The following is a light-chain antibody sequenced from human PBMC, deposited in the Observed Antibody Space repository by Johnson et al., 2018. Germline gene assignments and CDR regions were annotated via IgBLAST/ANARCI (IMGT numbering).Light chain of an antibody. V-gene: IGLV1-51*02. CDR1: SSNIGNNY. Sequence: QSVLTQPPSVSAAPGQKVTISCSVSSSNIGNNYVSWYQQLPGTAPKLLIYENNKRPSGIPDRFSGSKSGTSATLGITGLQTGDEADYYCGTWARSLSAGNVFGTGTKVTVL. CDR2: ENN. CDR3: GTWARSLSAGNV. J-gene: IGLJ1*01.